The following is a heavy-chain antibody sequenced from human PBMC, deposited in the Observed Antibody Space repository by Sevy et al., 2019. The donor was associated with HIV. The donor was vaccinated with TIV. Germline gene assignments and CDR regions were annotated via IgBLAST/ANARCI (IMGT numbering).Heavy chain of an antibody. V-gene: IGHV3-9*01. D-gene: IGHD3-3*01. J-gene: IGHJ1*01. CDR1: GFTFDDYA. CDR2: ISWNSGSI. Sequence: GGSLRLSCAASGFTFDDYAMHWVRQAPGKGLEWVSGISWNSGSIGYADSVKGRFSISRDNAKNSLYLQMNSLRAEDTALYYCAKVNGNDFWSASPYFQHWGQGTLVTVSS. CDR3: AKVNGNDFWSASPYFQH.